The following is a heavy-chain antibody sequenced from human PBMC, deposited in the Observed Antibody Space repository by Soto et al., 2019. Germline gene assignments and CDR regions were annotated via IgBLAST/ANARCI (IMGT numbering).Heavy chain of an antibody. CDR2: IYYSGST. CDR1: GGSISSSSYY. D-gene: IGHD3-3*01. J-gene: IGHJ4*02. CDR3: ASGGNYDFWSGPNYYFDY. Sequence: SETLSLTCTVSGGSISSSSYYWGWIRQPPGKGLEWIGSIYYSGSTYYNPSLKSRVTISVDTSKNQFSLKLSSVTAADTAVYYCASGGNYDFWSGPNYYFDYWGQGTLVTVSS. V-gene: IGHV4-39*01.